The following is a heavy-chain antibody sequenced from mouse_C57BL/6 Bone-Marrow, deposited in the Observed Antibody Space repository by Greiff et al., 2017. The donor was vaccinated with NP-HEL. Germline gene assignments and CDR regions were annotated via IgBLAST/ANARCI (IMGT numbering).Heavy chain of an antibody. CDR2: IDPSDSYT. D-gene: IGHD4-1*02. V-gene: IGHV1-69*01. CDR3: ASQLGSFDY. Sequence: VQLQQPGAELVMPGASVKLSCKASGYTFTSYWMHWVKQRPGQGLEWIGEIDPSDSYTNYKQKFKGKSTLTVDKSSSTAYMQLSSLTSEDSAVYYCASQLGSFDYWGQGTTLTVSS. CDR1: GYTFTSYW. J-gene: IGHJ2*01.